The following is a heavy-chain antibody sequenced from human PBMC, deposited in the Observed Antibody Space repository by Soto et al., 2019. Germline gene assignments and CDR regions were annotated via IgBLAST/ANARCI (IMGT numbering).Heavy chain of an antibody. CDR3: ARGPGSYNSFDL. CDR1: GGSIRSYY. J-gene: IGHJ5*02. D-gene: IGHD3-10*01. CDR2: IYSSGTT. Sequence: PSETLSLTCFVSGGSIRSYYWSWLRQSAGKGLEWIGRIYSSGTTNYNPSLKSRVTMAGDTSKNQFSLKLTSVTAADTAVYYCARGPGSYNSFDLWGQGTLVTVSS. V-gene: IGHV4-4*07.